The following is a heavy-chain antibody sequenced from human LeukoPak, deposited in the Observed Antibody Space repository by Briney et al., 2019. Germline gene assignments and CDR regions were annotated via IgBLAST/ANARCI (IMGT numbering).Heavy chain of an antibody. Sequence: GGSLRLSCAASGFTFDDYSMYWVRQVPGKGLQWVSRIDEDGKTIDYADSVKGRFTISRDNAKDTLYLQMSSLRDEDTAVYYCVSDLCGGDDQWGRGTLVTVSS. CDR1: GFTFDDYS. D-gene: IGHD3-3*01. CDR3: VSDLCGGDDQ. V-gene: IGHV3-74*01. CDR2: IDEDGKTI. J-gene: IGHJ5*02.